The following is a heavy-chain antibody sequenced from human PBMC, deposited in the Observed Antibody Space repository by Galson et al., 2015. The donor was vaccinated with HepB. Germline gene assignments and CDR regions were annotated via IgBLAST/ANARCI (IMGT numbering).Heavy chain of an antibody. J-gene: IGHJ2*01. CDR3: ARAPWLNWYFDL. V-gene: IGHV3-7*01. D-gene: IGHD6-19*01. CDR2: IKQDGSEK. CDR1: GFTFSGYW. Sequence: SLRLSCAASGFTFSGYWMSWVRQAPGKGLEWVANIKQDGSEKYYVDSVKGRFTISRDNAKNSLYLQMNSLRAEDTAVYYCARAPWLNWYFDLWGRGTLVTVSS.